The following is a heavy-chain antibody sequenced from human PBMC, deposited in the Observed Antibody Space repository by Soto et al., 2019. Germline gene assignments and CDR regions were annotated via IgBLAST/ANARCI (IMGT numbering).Heavy chain of an antibody. J-gene: IGHJ4*02. V-gene: IGHV4-31*03. CDR2: IYYSGST. CDR1: GGSISSGGYY. D-gene: IGHD2-2*01. Sequence: QVQLQESGPGLVKPSQTLSLTCTVSGGSISSGGYYWSWIRQHPGRGLEWIGYIYYSGSTYYNPSLKSRVTISVDTSQNQSSPKLISVTAADTAVDYCARSSPSATYFDYWGQGTLVTVSS. CDR3: ARSSPSATYFDY.